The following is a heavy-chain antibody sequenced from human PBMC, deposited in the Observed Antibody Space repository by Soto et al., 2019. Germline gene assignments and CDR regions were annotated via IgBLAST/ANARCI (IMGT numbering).Heavy chain of an antibody. V-gene: IGHV1-46*01. CDR3: VRASNFWDI. D-gene: IGHD7-27*01. Sequence: ASVKVSCKSSGFPFTSFFIHWVRQAPGQGLEWMGVINPSRGSANYAQKFQGILTLTRDTSSRTGYMDLSSLKSEDPALYYRVRASNFWDIWGQVTLFTVSS. CDR2: INPSRGSA. J-gene: IGHJ4*02. CDR1: GFPFTSFF.